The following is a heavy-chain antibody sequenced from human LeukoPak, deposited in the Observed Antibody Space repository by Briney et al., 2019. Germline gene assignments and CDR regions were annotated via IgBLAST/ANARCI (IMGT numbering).Heavy chain of an antibody. CDR2: IIPKFGTT. V-gene: IGHV1-69*05. J-gene: IGHJ4*02. CDR3: ARRSRQPRHAYFDY. D-gene: IGHD1-1*01. Sequence: SVKVSCKTSGDTFSNDAISWVRQAPGQGPEWMGGIIPKFGTTNYAQKFRGRVSITKDDSTTTAYMELSRLKSDDTAVYYCARRSRQPRHAYFDYWGLGTLVTVSS. CDR1: GDTFSNDA.